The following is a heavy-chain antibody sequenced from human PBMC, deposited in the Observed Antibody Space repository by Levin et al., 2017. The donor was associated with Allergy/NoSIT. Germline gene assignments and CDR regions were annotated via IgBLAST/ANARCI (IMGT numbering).Heavy chain of an antibody. V-gene: IGHV3-23*01. D-gene: IGHD2-15*01. J-gene: IGHJ4*02. CDR3: ATDGGRWQLEY. CDR2: ISGSGDTT. Sequence: PGGSLRLSCAASGFTFRSYGLSWVRQAAGEGLEWVSAISGSGDTTYYADSVKGRFTISRDNSKNTLYLQMNSLRAEDTAVYYCATDGGRWQLEYWGQGTLVTVSS. CDR1: GFTFRSYG.